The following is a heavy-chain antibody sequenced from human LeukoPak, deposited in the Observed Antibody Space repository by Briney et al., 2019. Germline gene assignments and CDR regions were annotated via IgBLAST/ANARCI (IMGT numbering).Heavy chain of an antibody. V-gene: IGHV4-59*12. D-gene: IGHD2-21*02. CDR2: IHYSGST. Sequence: SETLSLTCTVSGGSISSYYWSWIRQPPGKGLEWIGYIHYSGSTYYNPSLRSRVTMSVDTSKNQFSLKLRSVTAADTAVYYCARDFFGVVTVSRAFDVWGQGTMVTVSS. J-gene: IGHJ3*01. CDR1: GGSISSYY. CDR3: ARDFFGVVTVSRAFDV.